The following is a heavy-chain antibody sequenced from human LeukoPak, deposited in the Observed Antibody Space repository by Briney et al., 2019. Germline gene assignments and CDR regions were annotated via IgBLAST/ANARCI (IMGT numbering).Heavy chain of an antibody. D-gene: IGHD5-24*01. CDR3: ARAGRDGYSPFDY. Sequence: ASVKVSCKXSGGTFSSYAISWVRQAPGQGLEWMGGIIPIFGTANYSQKFKGRVTSTTAEYTSTAYMELSSLRSEDTAVYYCARAGRDGYSPFDYWGQGTLVTVSS. CDR1: GGTFSSYA. V-gene: IGHV1-69*05. J-gene: IGHJ4*02. CDR2: IIPIFGTA.